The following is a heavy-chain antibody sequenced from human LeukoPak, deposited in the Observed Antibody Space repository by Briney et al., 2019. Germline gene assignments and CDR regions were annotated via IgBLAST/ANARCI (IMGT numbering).Heavy chain of an antibody. V-gene: IGHV3-11*06. CDR2: ISSSSSYT. CDR1: GFTFSDYY. CDR3: ARDSEHVDY. Sequence: PGGSLRLSCAASGFTFSDYYMSWLRQAPGKGLEWVSYISSSSSYTNYVDSVKGRFTISRDNAKNSLYLQMNSLRAEDTVVYYCARDSEHVDYWGQGTLVTVSS. J-gene: IGHJ4*02.